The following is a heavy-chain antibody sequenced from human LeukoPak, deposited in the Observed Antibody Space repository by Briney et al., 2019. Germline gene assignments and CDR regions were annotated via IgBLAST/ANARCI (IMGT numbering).Heavy chain of an antibody. D-gene: IGHD3-9*01. CDR2: INGDGRDK. J-gene: IGHJ4*02. Sequence: PGGSLRLSCAASGFTFSSYWMNWVRQAPGKGLEWVANINGDGRDKYYVGSVRGRFTISRDNADNALYLQINSLRGDDTALYYCARGVDSAIDWWGQGTLVTVSS. V-gene: IGHV3-7*01. CDR3: ARGVDSAIDW. CDR1: GFTFSSYW.